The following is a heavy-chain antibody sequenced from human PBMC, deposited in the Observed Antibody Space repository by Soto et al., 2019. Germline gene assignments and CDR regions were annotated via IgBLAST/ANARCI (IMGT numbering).Heavy chain of an antibody. CDR3: ARDSVVVGSAAPRFDP. D-gene: IGHD2-2*01. Sequence: ASVKVSCKASGYTFTSYDINWVRQATGQGLEWMGWMNPNSGNTSYAQKFQGRVTMTRNTSISTAYMELSSLRSEDTAVYYCARDSVVVGSAAPRFDPWGPGTLVTVSS. J-gene: IGHJ5*02. CDR2: MNPNSGNT. CDR1: GYTFTSYD. V-gene: IGHV1-8*01.